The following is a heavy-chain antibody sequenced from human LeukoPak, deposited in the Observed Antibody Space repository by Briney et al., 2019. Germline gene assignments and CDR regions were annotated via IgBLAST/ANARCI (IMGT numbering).Heavy chain of an antibody. CDR2: IYSGGGT. D-gene: IGHD2-8*01. J-gene: IGHJ4*02. V-gene: IGHV3-53*01. Sequence: PGGSLRLSCEASGFTISTNYMNWVRQAPGKGLEWVSVIYSGGGTHYADSVKGRFTISRGNSKSTLYLQMNSLRAEDTALYYCARGGTIGYSYYFDYWGQGTLVTVSS. CDR3: ARGGTIGYSYYFDY. CDR1: GFTISTNY.